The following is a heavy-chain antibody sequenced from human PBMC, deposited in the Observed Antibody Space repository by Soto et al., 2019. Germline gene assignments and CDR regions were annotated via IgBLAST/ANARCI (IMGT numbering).Heavy chain of an antibody. D-gene: IGHD6-6*01. CDR3: ARGIAARDYYYGTDV. V-gene: IGHV1-69*13. CDR1: GGTFSSYA. Sequence: GASVKVSCKASGGTFSSYAISWVRQAPGQGLEWMGGIIPIFGTANYAQKFQGRVTITADESTSTAYMELSSLRSEDTAVYYCARGIAARDYYYGTDVWGQGTTVTVSS. CDR2: IIPIFGTA. J-gene: IGHJ6*02.